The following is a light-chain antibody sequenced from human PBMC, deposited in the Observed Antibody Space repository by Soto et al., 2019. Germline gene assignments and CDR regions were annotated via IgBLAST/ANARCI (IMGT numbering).Light chain of an antibody. J-gene: IGLJ2*01. Sequence: QSALTQPASVSGSPGQSITISCTGTSSDVGSYNLVSWYQQHPGKAPKLLIYEGSKWPSRVSHRFPGSKSGNTCSLTISGLQAEDESDYYCCSYTTTNTSGAVFGGGTKLTVL. CDR2: EGS. CDR1: SSDVGSYNL. CDR3: CSYTTTNTSGAV. V-gene: IGLV2-23*01.